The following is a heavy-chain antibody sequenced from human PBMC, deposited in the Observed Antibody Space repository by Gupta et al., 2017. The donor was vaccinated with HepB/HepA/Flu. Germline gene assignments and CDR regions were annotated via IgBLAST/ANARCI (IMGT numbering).Heavy chain of an antibody. Sequence: DSVKGLFTISRDNAKNSLYLQMNSLRDEDTALYSCARGSTSCYECGQSWGQGTLVTVSS. J-gene: IGHJ5*02. CDR3: ARGSTSCYECGQS. V-gene: IGHV3-48*02. D-gene: IGHD2-2*01.